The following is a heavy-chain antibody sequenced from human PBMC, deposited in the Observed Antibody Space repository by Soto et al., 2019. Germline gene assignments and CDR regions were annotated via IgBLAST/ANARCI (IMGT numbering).Heavy chain of an antibody. V-gene: IGHV1-18*01. Sequence: ASVKVSCKASGYIFTSYGIIWVRQAPGQGLEGMGWISAYKGDTKYAQKLQGRVTMTTDTSTSTASMQLRSLRSDDTAVYYGGRVAVEGTCPPPHGFDYWGQGTLVTVSS. CDR2: ISAYKGDT. J-gene: IGHJ4*02. CDR1: GYIFTSYG. D-gene: IGHD6-19*01. CDR3: GRVAVEGTCPPPHGFDY.